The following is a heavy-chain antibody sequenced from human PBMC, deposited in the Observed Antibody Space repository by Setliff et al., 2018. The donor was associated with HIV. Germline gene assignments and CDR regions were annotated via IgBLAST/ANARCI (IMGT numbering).Heavy chain of an antibody. V-gene: IGHV4-31*03. D-gene: IGHD2-2*01. CDR2: IYYSGNP. CDR1: GGSISSGYYY. Sequence: KTSETLSLTCTVSGGSISSGYYYWSWIRQHPGKGLEWIGYIYYSGNPFYNPSLRSRVTISLDTSKNQFSLKLSSVTAADTAVYYCARGFDYAQRPPLYYFDYWGQGTQVTVSS. J-gene: IGHJ4*02. CDR3: ARGFDYAQRPPLYYFDY.